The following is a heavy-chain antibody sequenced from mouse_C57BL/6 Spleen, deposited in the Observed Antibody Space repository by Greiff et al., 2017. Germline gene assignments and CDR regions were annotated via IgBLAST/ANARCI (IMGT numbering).Heavy chain of an antibody. Sequence: QVQLQQPGAELVRPGSSVKLSCKASGYTFTSYWMHWVKQRPIQGLEWIGNIDPSDSETHYNQKFKDKATLTVDKSSSTAYMQLSSLTSEDSAVYYCAREYYSNQYYFDYWGQGTTLTVSS. J-gene: IGHJ2*01. D-gene: IGHD2-5*01. V-gene: IGHV1-52*01. CDR3: AREYYSNQYYFDY. CDR2: IDPSDSET. CDR1: GYTFTSYW.